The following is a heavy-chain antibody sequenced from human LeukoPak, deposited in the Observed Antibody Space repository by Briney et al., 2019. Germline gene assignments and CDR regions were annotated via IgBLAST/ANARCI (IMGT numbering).Heavy chain of an antibody. CDR3: ASQRGFDY. D-gene: IGHD3-10*01. CDR1: GFTFSSYT. Sequence: GGSLRLSCAASGFTFSSYTMNWIRQAPGKGLEWVSSISPGGTMYYADSVKGRFTISRDNAKNSLYLQMNSLRHEDTAVYYCASQRGFDYWGRGALVTVSS. V-gene: IGHV3-48*02. CDR2: ISPGGTM. J-gene: IGHJ4*02.